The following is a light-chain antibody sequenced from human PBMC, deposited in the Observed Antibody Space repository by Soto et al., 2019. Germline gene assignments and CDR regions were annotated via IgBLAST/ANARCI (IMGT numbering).Light chain of an antibody. CDR3: TTYTTGPTLGGV. Sequence: QSALTQPASVSGSPGQSITISCTGTSSDVGGYNYVSWYQQHPGEAPTLMIYDVNNRPSGVSNRFSGSKSGNTASLTISGLQAEDEADYYCTTYTTGPTLGGVFGGGTKATVL. CDR2: DVN. CDR1: SSDVGGYNY. V-gene: IGLV2-14*01. J-gene: IGLJ3*02.